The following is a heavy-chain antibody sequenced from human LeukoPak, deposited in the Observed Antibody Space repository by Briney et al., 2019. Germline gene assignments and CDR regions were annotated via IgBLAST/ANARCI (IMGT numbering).Heavy chain of an antibody. CDR1: GFTFSDYY. CDR2: ISSSGVTT. Sequence: SGGSLRLSCTASGFTFSDYYMSWIRQAPGKGLEWISYISSSGVTTYHADSVKGRSTISRDNAKNSLYLELNSLRAEDTAVYYCAWIEGSGYYDMDVWGKGTTVTISS. CDR3: AWIEGSGYYDMDV. D-gene: IGHD3-10*01. V-gene: IGHV3-11*04. J-gene: IGHJ6*03.